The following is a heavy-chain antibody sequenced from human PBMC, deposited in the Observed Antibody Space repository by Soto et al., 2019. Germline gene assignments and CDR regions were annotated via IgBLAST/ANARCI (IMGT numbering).Heavy chain of an antibody. D-gene: IGHD3-22*01. CDR1: GGTFSSYA. J-gene: IGHJ6*02. Sequence: SVKVSCKASGGTFSSYAISWVRQAPGQGLERMGGIIPIFGTANYAQKFQGRVTITADESTSTAYMELSSLRSEDTAVYYCARAYDSSGYFHYYYYGMDVWGQGTTVTVSS. V-gene: IGHV1-69*13. CDR3: ARAYDSSGYFHYYYYGMDV. CDR2: IIPIFGTA.